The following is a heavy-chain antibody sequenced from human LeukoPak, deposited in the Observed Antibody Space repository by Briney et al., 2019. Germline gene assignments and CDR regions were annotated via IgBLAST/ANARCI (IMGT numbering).Heavy chain of an antibody. V-gene: IGHV3-66*01. Sequence: GGSLRLSCAASGFTVSSNYMSWVRQAPGKGLEWVSVIYSGGSTYYADSVKGRFTISRDNSKNTLYLQMNSLRAEDTAVYYCARDRPPGHDAFDIWGQGTMVTVSS. CDR1: GFTVSSNY. CDR2: IYSGGST. J-gene: IGHJ3*02. CDR3: ARDRPPGHDAFDI.